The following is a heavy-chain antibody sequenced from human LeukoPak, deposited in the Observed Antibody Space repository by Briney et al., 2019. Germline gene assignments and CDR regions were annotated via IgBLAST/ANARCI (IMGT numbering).Heavy chain of an antibody. D-gene: IGHD6-25*01. V-gene: IGHV3-30*03. CDR2: ISYDGSSK. J-gene: IGHJ4*02. Sequence: GGSLRLSCAASGFTFSSFGKHWVRQAPGKGLEWVAGISYDGSSKYYVDSVKGRFTISRDNSRNTLYLQMNSLRVEVTAVYYCGRDLIGTAASWDSWGQGTLVTVSS. CDR3: GRDLIGTAASWDS. CDR1: GFTFSSFG.